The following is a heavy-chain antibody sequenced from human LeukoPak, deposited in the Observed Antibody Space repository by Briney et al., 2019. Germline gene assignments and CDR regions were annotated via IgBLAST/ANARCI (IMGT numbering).Heavy chain of an antibody. CDR1: GFTFDDYA. CDR2: ISGDGGST. D-gene: IGHD1-26*01. CDR3: ARGHSGSYQRTDAFDI. J-gene: IGHJ3*02. V-gene: IGHV3-43*02. Sequence: PGGSLKLSCAASGFTFDDYAMHWVRQAPGKGLEWVSLISGDGGSTYYADSVKGRFTVSRDNSKNSLYLQMNSLRADDTAVYYCARGHSGSYQRTDAFDIWGQGTRVTLYS.